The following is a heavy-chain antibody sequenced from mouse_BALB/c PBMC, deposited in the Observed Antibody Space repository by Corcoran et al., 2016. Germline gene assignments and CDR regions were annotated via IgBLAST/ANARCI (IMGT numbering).Heavy chain of an antibody. J-gene: IGHJ3*01. CDR1: GYTFTNCG. CDR2: INTYTGEP. V-gene: IGHV9-1*02. CDR3: ARGDLDGYYRFAY. D-gene: IGHD2-3*01. Sequence: QIQLVQSGPELKKPGETVKISCKASGYTFTNCGLNWVKQAPGKGLKWMGWINTYTGEPTYADDFKGRFAFSLETSASTAYLQINNLKNEDMATYFCARGDLDGYYRFAYWGQGTLVTVS.